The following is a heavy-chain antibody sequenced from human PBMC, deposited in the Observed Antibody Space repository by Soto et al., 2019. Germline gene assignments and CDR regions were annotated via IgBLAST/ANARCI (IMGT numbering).Heavy chain of an antibody. J-gene: IGHJ4*02. D-gene: IGHD3-3*01. CDR1: GFTFSSYG. V-gene: IGHV3-33*01. CDR3: ARDYDFWSGYYTSGGYFDY. Sequence: QVQLVESGGGVVQPGRSLRLSCAASGFTFSSYGMHWVRQAPGKGLEWVAVIWYDGSNKYYADSVKGRFTISRDNSKNPVYLQMNSLRAEDTAVYYCARDYDFWSGYYTSGGYFDYWGQGTLVPVSS. CDR2: IWYDGSNK.